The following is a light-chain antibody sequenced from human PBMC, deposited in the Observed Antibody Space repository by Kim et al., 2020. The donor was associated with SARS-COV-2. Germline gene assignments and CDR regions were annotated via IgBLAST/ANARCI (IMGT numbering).Light chain of an antibody. CDR2: FDS. Sequence: SYELTQPPSVSVAPGKTARITCGGNNIGSKSVHWYQQKSGQATVLVIYFDSDRPSGIPEGFTGSNSGNTATLTISRGEAGDEADYYCQVLDSSSDLPVVFCPGNQPAVL. CDR1: NIGSKS. CDR3: QVLDSSSDLPVV. V-gene: IGLV3-21*04. J-gene: IGLJ2*01.